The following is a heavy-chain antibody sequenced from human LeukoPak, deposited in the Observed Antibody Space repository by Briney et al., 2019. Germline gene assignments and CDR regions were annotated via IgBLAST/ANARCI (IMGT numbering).Heavy chain of an antibody. J-gene: IGHJ2*01. Sequence: GGSLRLSCAASGFTFSSYEMNWVRQAPGKGLEWVSYISSSGSTIYYADSVKGRFTISRDNAKNSLYLQMNSLRAEDTAVYYCARDPPALYLSNWYFDLWGRGTLVTVSS. CDR1: GFTFSSYE. CDR2: ISSSGSTI. V-gene: IGHV3-48*03. D-gene: IGHD3-16*01. CDR3: ARDPPALYLSNWYFDL.